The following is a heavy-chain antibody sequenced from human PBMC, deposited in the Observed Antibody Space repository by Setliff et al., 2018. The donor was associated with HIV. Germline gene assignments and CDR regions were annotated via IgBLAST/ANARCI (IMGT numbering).Heavy chain of an antibody. CDR2: IYSSGST. CDR1: GGSVSRDSYY. J-gene: IGHJ6*02. Sequence: SETLSLTCSVSGGSVSRDSYYWGWIRQFPGKVLEWIGSIYSSGSTYYHPSLKSRVTISVDKSKNQFSLKLSSVTAADTDVYYCASGAFIGYGWSYFGMDVWCQGTTVTVSS. CDR3: ASGAFIGYGWSYFGMDV. D-gene: IGHD3-22*01. V-gene: IGHV4-39*07.